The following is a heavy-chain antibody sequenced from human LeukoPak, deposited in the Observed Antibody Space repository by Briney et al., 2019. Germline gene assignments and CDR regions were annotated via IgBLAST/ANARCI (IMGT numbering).Heavy chain of an antibody. J-gene: IGHJ3*02. CDR1: GGSFSGYY. CDR3: ARDRGGSGYYSDAFDI. D-gene: IGHD3-22*01. Sequence: PSETLSLTCAVYGGSFSGYYRSWIRQPPGKGLEWIGEINHSGSTNYNPSLKSRVTISVDTSKNQFSLKLSSVTAADTAVYYCARDRGGSGYYSDAFDIWGQGTMVTVSS. CDR2: INHSGST. V-gene: IGHV4-34*01.